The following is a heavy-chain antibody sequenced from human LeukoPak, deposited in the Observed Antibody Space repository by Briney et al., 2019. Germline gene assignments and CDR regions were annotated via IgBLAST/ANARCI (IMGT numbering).Heavy chain of an antibody. D-gene: IGHD3-3*01. CDR2: TYYRSKWYN. V-gene: IGHV6-1*01. CDR1: GDSVSTNSAT. J-gene: IGHJ6*02. CDR3: ARDKDDFWSGYYYGMDV. Sequence: SQTLSLTCAISGDSVSTNSATWTWLRQSPSRGLEWLGRTYYRSKWYNDYAVSMKSRITINPDTSKNQFSLQLNSVTPEDTAVYYCARDKDDFWSGYYYGMDVWGQGTTVTVSS.